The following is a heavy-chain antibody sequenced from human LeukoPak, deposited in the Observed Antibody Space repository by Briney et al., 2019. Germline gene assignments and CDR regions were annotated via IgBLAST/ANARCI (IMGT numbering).Heavy chain of an antibody. J-gene: IGHJ3*02. CDR3: ARDLITVTKGFDI. D-gene: IGHD4-17*01. CDR2: ISYIGST. Sequence: SETLFLTCAVSTDSISSHYWSWLRQPPGKGLEWIGYISYIGSTNYNPSLKSRVTISIDTSKNQFPLKLRSVTAADTAVYYCARDLITVTKGFDIWGQGTMVSVSS. CDR1: TDSISSHY. V-gene: IGHV4-59*11.